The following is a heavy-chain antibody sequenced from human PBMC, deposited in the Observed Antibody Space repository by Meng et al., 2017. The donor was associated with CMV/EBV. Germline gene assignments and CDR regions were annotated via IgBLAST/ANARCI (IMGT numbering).Heavy chain of an antibody. V-gene: IGHV4-30-4*08. CDR2: IYYSGST. CDR3: AGAQYSRSCDY. J-gene: IGHJ4*02. D-gene: IGHD6-13*01. Sequence: QVQQQELGPGVVRPSQTLFITCLASGGSISSGDYYWCCSRQPPAKGVEWIRYIYYSGSTYYNPSLKSRVTISVETSKNQFSLKLRSVTAADTAVYYCAGAQYSRSCDYWGQGTLVTVSS. CDR1: GGSISSGDYY.